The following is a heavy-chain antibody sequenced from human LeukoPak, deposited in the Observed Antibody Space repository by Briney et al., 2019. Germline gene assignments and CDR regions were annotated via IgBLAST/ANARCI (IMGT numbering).Heavy chain of an antibody. CDR1: GYTFTSYG. CDR3: ARDWALWSPIQLWSQEFDY. V-gene: IGHV1-18*01. Sequence: ASVKVSCKASGYTFTSYGISWVRQAPGQGLEWMGWISAYNGNTNYAQKLQGRVTMTTDTSTSTAYMELRSVRSDDTAVYYCARDWALWSPIQLWSQEFDYWGQGTLVTVSS. CDR2: ISAYNGNT. D-gene: IGHD5-18*01. J-gene: IGHJ4*02.